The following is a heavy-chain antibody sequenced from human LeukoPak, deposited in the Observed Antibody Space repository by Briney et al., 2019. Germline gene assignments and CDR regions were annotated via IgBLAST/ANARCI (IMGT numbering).Heavy chain of an antibody. CDR3: ARGFQYYYDSSGYYYPFDY. V-gene: IGHV4-34*01. CDR2: INHSGRT. D-gene: IGHD3-22*01. CDR1: GGSFSGYY. Sequence: SETPSLTCAVYGGSFSGYYWSWIRQPPGKGLEWIGEINHSGRTNYNPSLKSRVTISVDTSKNQFSLKLSSVTAADTAVYYCARGFQYYYDSSGYYYPFDYWGQGTLVTVSS. J-gene: IGHJ4*02.